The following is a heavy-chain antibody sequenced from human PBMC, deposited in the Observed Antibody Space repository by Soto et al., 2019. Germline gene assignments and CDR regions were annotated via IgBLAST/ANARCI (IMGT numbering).Heavy chain of an antibody. V-gene: IGHV3-21*01. Sequence: GGSLRLSCAASGFTFSSYSMNWVRQAPGKGLEWVSSISSSSSYIYYADSVKGRFTISRDNAKNSLYLQMNSLRAEDTAVYYCARDRSIVVVPAAEGMDVWGQGTTVTAP. CDR1: GFTFSSYS. CDR3: ARDRSIVVVPAAEGMDV. CDR2: ISSSSSYI. D-gene: IGHD2-2*01. J-gene: IGHJ6*02.